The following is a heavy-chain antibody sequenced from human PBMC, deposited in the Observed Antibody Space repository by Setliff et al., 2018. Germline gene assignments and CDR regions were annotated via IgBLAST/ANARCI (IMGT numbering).Heavy chain of an antibody. D-gene: IGHD2-2*01. CDR1: GGTFSSYA. CDR2: IIPILGIA. V-gene: IGHV1-69*10. J-gene: IGHJ4*02. Sequence: ASVKVSCKASGGTFSSYAISWVRQAPGQGLEWMGGIIPILGIANYAQKLQGRVTTTTDTSTSTAYMELRSLRSDDTAVYYCARGPHLEPAALPPVSDYFDYWGQGTLVTVSS. CDR3: ARGPHLEPAALPPVSDYFDY.